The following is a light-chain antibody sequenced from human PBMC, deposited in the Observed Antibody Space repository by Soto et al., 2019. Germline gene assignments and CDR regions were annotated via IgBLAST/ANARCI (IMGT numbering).Light chain of an antibody. J-gene: IGKJ2*01. CDR2: GAS. CDR3: QRYGRSPFP. CDR1: QSVSSTY. V-gene: IGKV3-20*01. Sequence: EIVLTQSPGTLSLSPGERATLSCRASQSVSSTYLAWYQQKPGQAPRLLIYGASSRATGIPDRFSGSGSGTDFNLTISRLEPEDFAVYYCQRYGRSPFPFGQEPKLEIK.